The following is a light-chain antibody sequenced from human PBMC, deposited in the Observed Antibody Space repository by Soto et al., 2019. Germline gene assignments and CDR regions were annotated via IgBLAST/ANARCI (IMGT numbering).Light chain of an antibody. CDR1: QSISNW. CDR2: KAS. CDR3: EQYNTFLPT. J-gene: IGKJ1*01. Sequence: DTQMTQSPSTLSASVGDRVTITCRASQSISNWLAWYQQRPGRAPKLLIYKASNLQSGVPSRFSGSGSGTEFSLTITSLQPDDFAIYYCEQYNTFLPTFGQGTKVDFK. V-gene: IGKV1-5*03.